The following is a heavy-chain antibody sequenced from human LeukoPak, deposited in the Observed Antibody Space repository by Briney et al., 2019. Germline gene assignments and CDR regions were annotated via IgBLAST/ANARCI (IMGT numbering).Heavy chain of an antibody. V-gene: IGHV3-21*01. Sequence: KTGGSLRLSCAASGFTFSSYSMNWVRQAPGKGLEWVSSISSSSSYIYYADSVKGRFTISRDNAKNSLYLQMNSLRAEDTAVYYCARVRTTGTYYGMDVWGQGTTVTVSS. D-gene: IGHD4-17*01. J-gene: IGHJ6*02. CDR3: ARVRTTGTYYGMDV. CDR2: ISSSSSYI. CDR1: GFTFSSYS.